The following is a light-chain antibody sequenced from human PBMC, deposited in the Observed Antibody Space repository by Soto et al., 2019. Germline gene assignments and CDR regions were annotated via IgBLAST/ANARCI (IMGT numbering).Light chain of an antibody. V-gene: IGLV1-44*01. J-gene: IGLJ3*02. Sequence: QSVLTQAPSASGTPGQRVTISCSGSSSNLGSNTVSWYQQVPGTAPKLLIYSNDQRPSGVPDRFSGSKSGTSASLAIGGLQSEDEADYYCAAWDYSLNGWVFGGGTKLTVL. CDR2: SND. CDR3: AAWDYSLNGWV. CDR1: SSNLGSNT.